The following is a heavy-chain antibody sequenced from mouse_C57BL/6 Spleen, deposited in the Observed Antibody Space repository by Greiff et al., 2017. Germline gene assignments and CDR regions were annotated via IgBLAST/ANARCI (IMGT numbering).Heavy chain of an antibody. D-gene: IGHD2-4*01. CDR2: ISSGGSYT. Sequence: EVQLVESGGDLVKPGGSLKLSCAASGFTFSSYGMSWVRQTPDKRLEWVATISSGGSYTYYPDSVKGRFTISRDNAKNTLYLQMSSLKSEDTAMYYCARHGAIYYDYDGAWFAYWGQGTLVTVSA. CDR3: ARHGAIYYDYDGAWFAY. J-gene: IGHJ3*01. CDR1: GFTFSSYG. V-gene: IGHV5-6*01.